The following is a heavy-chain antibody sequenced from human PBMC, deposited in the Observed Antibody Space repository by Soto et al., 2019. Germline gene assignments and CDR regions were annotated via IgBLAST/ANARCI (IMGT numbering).Heavy chain of an antibody. Sequence: EVQLLESGGGLVQQGGSLRLSCAVSGFSLTTYAMSWVRQAPGKGLEWVSEVSASGRSTTYADSVKGRFTTSKDTSKNTMSLQINSLRVDDTAVYYCAKVWFGESDGFDVWGRGTMVRVSS. CDR1: GFSLTTYA. CDR2: VSASGRST. V-gene: IGHV3-23*01. D-gene: IGHD3-10*01. J-gene: IGHJ3*01. CDR3: AKVWFGESDGFDV.